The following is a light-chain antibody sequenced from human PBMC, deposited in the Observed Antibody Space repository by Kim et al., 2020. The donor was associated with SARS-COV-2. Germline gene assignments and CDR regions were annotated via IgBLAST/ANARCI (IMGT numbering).Light chain of an antibody. CDR1: QSISSW. CDR2: KSS. J-gene: IGKJ1*01. Sequence: ASIGDRITITCRASQSISSWLAWYQQKPGKPPKLQIYKSSSLESGVPSRFSGSASGTEFTLTISSLQPDDFATYYCQQYNSYPWTFGQGTKVDIK. CDR3: QQYNSYPWT. V-gene: IGKV1-5*03.